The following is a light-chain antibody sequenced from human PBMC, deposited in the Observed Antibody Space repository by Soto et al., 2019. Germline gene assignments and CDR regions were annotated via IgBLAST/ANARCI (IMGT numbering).Light chain of an antibody. Sequence: QSLLTQAASVSGSRGQSITISCTGTISDVGGYNHVSWYQQHPGKAPKLMIYEVSRRPSGVSNRFSGSKSGNTASLTISGLQAEDEADYYCTSYTSSSTLSVFGSGTKVTVL. V-gene: IGLV2-14*01. CDR3: TSYTSSSTLSV. CDR2: EVS. J-gene: IGLJ1*01. CDR1: ISDVGGYNH.